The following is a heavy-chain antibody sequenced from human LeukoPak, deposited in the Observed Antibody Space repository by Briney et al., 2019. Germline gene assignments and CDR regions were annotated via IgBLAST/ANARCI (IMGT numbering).Heavy chain of an antibody. D-gene: IGHD3-22*01. J-gene: IGHJ6*02. V-gene: IGHV1-18*01. CDR2: ISAYNGNT. CDR1: GYTFTSYG. CDR3: ARPPKDSSGYYYYGMDV. Sequence: ASVKVSCKASGYTFTSYGISWVRQAPGQGLEWMVWISAYNGNTNYAQKLQGRVTMTTDTSTSTAYMELRSLRSDDTAVYYCARPPKDSSGYYYYGMDVWGQGTTVTVSS.